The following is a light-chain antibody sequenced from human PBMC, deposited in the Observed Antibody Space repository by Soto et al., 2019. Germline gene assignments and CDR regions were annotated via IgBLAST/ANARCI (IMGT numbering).Light chain of an antibody. Sequence: EIVLTQSPATLSLSPGERATLSCRASQSVSTFLAWYQQKPGQAPRLLIYDASNRATGIPARFSGSGSGTDFTLTISILEPEDFAVYYCQQRSSWWTFGQGTKVEIK. CDR2: DAS. CDR1: QSVSTF. CDR3: QQRSSWWT. J-gene: IGKJ1*01. V-gene: IGKV3-11*01.